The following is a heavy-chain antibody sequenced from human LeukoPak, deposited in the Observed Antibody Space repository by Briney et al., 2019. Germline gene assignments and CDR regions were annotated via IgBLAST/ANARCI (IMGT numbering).Heavy chain of an antibody. CDR2: IYTSGST. J-gene: IGHJ6*03. CDR1: GGSLSSGSYY. D-gene: IGHD3-10*01. V-gene: IGHV4-61*02. CDR3: VRSADRVIRGAPPYYYYYMDV. Sequence: PSQTLSLTCTVSGGSLSSGSYYWSWIRQPAGKGLEWIGRIYTSGSTNYNPSLKSRVTISVDTSKNQFSLKLTSVAAADTAGYYCVRSADRVIRGAPPYYYYYMDVWGKGTTVTVSS.